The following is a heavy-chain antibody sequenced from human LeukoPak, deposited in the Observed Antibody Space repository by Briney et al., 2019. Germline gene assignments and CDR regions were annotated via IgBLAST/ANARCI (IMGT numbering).Heavy chain of an antibody. CDR2: IYSGGST. CDR1: GFTVSGNY. CDR3: VGGPGWVFDL. V-gene: IGHV3-53*01. J-gene: IGHJ2*01. D-gene: IGHD6-19*01. Sequence: GGSLRLSCAASGFTVSGNYMSWVRQAPGKGLEWVSVIYSGGSTYYADSVKGRFTISRDNAKNSVYLQMNGLKAEDTAVYHCVGGPGWVFDLWGRGTLVTVSS.